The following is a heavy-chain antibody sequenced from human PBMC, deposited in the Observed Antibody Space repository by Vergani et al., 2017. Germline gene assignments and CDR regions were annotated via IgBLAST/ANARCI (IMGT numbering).Heavy chain of an antibody. V-gene: IGHV3-48*01. Sequence: EVQLVESGGGLVQPGGSLRLSCAASGFTFSSYSMNWVRQAPGKGLEWVSYISSSSSTIYYADSVKGRFTISRDNAKNSLYLQMNSLRAEDTAVYYCARDTSFTMTHYWGQGTLVTVSS. CDR1: GFTFSSYS. D-gene: IGHD3-22*01. CDR2: ISSSSSTI. CDR3: ARDTSFTMTHY. J-gene: IGHJ4*02.